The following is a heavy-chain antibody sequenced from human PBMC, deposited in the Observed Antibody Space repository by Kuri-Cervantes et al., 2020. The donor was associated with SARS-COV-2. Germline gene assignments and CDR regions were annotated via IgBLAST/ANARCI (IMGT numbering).Heavy chain of an antibody. CDR3: ARDRGYDILTGYYSFDY. J-gene: IGHJ4*02. V-gene: IGHV1-2*02. D-gene: IGHD3-9*01. CDR2: INPNSGGT. Sequence: ASVKVSCKASGYTFTGYYMHWVRQAPGQGLEWMGWINPNSGGTNYAQKFQGRVTMTRDTSISTAYMELSRLRSDDTAVYYCARDRGYDILTGYYSFDYWGQGTLVNRLL. CDR1: GYTFTGYY.